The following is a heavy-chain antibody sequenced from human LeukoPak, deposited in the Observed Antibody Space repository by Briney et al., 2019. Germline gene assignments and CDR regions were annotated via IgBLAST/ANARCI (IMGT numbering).Heavy chain of an antibody. V-gene: IGHV1-69*05. CDR2: IIPIFGTA. CDR3: ASQPQYCSSTSCYAIDY. J-gene: IGHJ4*02. D-gene: IGHD2-2*01. Sequence: SVKVSCKASGGTFSSYAISWVRQAPGQGLEWMGGIIPIFGTANYAQKFQGRVTITTDESTSTAYMELSSLRSEDTAVYYCASQPQYCSSTSCYAIDYWGQGTLVTVSS. CDR1: GGTFSSYA.